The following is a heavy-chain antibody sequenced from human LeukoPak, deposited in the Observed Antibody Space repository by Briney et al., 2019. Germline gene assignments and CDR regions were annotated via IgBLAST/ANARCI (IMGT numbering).Heavy chain of an antibody. CDR2: TYYRSNWYN. D-gene: IGHD3-10*01. CDR1: GDSVSSNSAA. CDR3: ARWDHEGRYFQP. J-gene: IGHJ1*01. V-gene: IGHV6-1*01. Sequence: SETLSLTCVVSGDSVSSNSAAWNWIRQSPSRGLEWLGRTYYRSNWYNDYAVSVKSRITINPDTSKNQFSLQLNSVTPEDTAGYYCARWDHEGRYFQPWGQGTLVTVSS.